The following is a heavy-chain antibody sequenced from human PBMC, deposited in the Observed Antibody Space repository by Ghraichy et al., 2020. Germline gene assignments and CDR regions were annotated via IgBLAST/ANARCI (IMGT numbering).Heavy chain of an antibody. Sequence: ASVKVSCKASGYTFTSYGISWVRQAPGQGLEWMGWISAYNGNTNYAQKLQGRVTMTTDTSTSTAYMELRSLRSDDTAVYYCARGRYYYDSSGYYQYYYYYGMDVWGQGTTVTVSS. V-gene: IGHV1-18*01. J-gene: IGHJ6*02. CDR1: GYTFTSYG. D-gene: IGHD3-22*01. CDR3: ARGRYYYDSSGYYQYYYYYGMDV. CDR2: ISAYNGNT.